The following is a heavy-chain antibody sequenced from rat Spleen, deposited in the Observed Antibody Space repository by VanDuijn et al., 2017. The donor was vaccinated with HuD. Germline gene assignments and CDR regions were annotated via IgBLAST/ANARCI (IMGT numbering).Heavy chain of an antibody. CDR1: GFTFSYSD. J-gene: IGHJ1*01. CDR3: ARHRNSGYWYFDF. D-gene: IGHD4-3*01. Sequence: EVQLVESDGGLVQPRRSLKLSCAASGFTFSYSDMAWVRQAPTKGLEWVASISPSGGTSYYRDSVKGRFTVSRDNAKNTLYLQMDSLRSEDTATYYCARHRNSGYWYFDFWGPGTMVTVSS. CDR2: ISPSGGTS. V-gene: IGHV5S13*01.